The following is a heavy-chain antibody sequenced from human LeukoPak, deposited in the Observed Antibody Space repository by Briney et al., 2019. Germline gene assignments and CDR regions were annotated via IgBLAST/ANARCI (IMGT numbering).Heavy chain of an antibody. J-gene: IGHJ4*02. Sequence: ASAKVSCKASGYTFTSYYMHWVRQAPGQGLEWMGIINPSGGSTSYAQKFQGRVTMTRDTSTSTVYMELSSLRSEDTAVYYCARDLLTDYADYWGQGTLVTVSS. V-gene: IGHV1-46*01. CDR2: INPSGGST. D-gene: IGHD4-17*01. CDR1: GYTFTSYY. CDR3: ARDLLTDYADY.